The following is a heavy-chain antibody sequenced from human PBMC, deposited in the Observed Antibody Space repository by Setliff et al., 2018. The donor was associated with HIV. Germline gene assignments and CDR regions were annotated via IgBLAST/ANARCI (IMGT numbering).Heavy chain of an antibody. Sequence: RASVKVSCKASGYTFISYVMHWVRQAPGQRLEWMGWINAGNGNTKYSQKFQGRVTITRDTSASTAYMELNSLRSEDSAVYYCARGVIRGVISQGGLDYWGPGTLVTVSS. D-gene: IGHD3-10*01. CDR3: ARGVIRGVISQGGLDY. CDR1: GYTFISYV. J-gene: IGHJ4*02. CDR2: INAGNGNT. V-gene: IGHV1-3*01.